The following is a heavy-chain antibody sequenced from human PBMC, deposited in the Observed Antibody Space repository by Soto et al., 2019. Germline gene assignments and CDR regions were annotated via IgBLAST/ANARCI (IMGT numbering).Heavy chain of an antibody. Sequence: QVQLQESGPGLVKPSQTLSLTCTVSGGSISSGGYYWSWIRQHPGKGLEWIGYIYYSGSTYYNPSLKSRVTISVDTSKNQFALKLSSVTAADTAVYYCARVSSGYDPKGSPYNWFDPWGQGTLVTVSS. CDR2: IYYSGST. CDR3: ARVSSGYDPKGSPYNWFDP. J-gene: IGHJ5*02. CDR1: GGSISSGGYY. V-gene: IGHV4-31*03. D-gene: IGHD5-12*01.